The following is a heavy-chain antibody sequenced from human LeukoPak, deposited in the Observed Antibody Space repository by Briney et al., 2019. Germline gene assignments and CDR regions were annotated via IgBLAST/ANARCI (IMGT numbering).Heavy chain of an antibody. D-gene: IGHD3-3*01. J-gene: IGHJ6*03. CDR3: ARGPLINDFWSGYNYYYYCMDV. CDR1: GGTFSSYA. Sequence: AASVKVSCKASGGTFSSYAISWVRQAPGQGLEWMGGIIPIFGTANYAQKFQGRVTITADESTSTAYMELSSLRSEDTAVYYCARGPLINDFWSGYNYYYYCMDVWGKGTTVTVSS. V-gene: IGHV1-69*01. CDR2: IIPIFGTA.